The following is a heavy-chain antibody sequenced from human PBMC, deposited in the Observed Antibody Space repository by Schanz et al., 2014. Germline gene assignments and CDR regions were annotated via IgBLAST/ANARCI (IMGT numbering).Heavy chain of an antibody. CDR1: GFIFGSSV. J-gene: IGHJ4*02. V-gene: IGHV3-23*01. D-gene: IGHD1-20*01. CDR3: ANNWNLDY. Sequence: EVQLLESGGGLVEPGGSLRLSCAASGFIFGSSVMAWVRQAPGKGLEWVSGITGASDHIDYAESVKGRSTISRDNSKNTLYLQMNSLRAEDTAVYYCANNWNLDYWGQGTLVTVSS. CDR2: ITGASDHI.